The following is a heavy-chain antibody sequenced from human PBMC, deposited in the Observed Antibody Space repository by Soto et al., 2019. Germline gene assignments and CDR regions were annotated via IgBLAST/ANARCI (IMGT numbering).Heavy chain of an antibody. CDR1: GFTFSNAW. D-gene: IGHD3-16*01. J-gene: IGHJ4*02. CDR2: IKSKTDGGTT. CDR3: TTDPLYDYVWGSIDY. Sequence: GGSLRLSCAASGFTFSNAWMNWVRQAPGKGLEWVGRIKSKTDGGTTDYAAPVKGRCTISTDDSKNTLYLQMNSLKTEDTAVYYCTTDPLYDYVWGSIDYWGQGTLVTVSS. V-gene: IGHV3-15*07.